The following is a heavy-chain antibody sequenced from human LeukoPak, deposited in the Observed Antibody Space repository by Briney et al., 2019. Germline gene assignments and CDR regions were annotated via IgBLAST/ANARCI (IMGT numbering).Heavy chain of an antibody. CDR1: GYTFTGYY. J-gene: IGHJ5*02. V-gene: IGHV1-2*06. CDR3: ARDKSDSSSCYREFVDWFDP. Sequence: ASVKVSCKASGYTFTGYYMHWVRQAPGQGLEWMGRINPNSGGTNYAQKFQGRVTMTRDTSISTAYMELSRLRSDDTAVYYCARDKSDSSSCYREFVDWFDPWGQGTLVTVSS. D-gene: IGHD6-13*01. CDR2: INPNSGGT.